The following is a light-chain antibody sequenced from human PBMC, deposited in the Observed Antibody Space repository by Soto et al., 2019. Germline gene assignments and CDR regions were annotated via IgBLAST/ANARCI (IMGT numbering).Light chain of an antibody. CDR1: QGISSW. Sequence: IQMTQSPSTLSASVGDRVTITCRGRQGISSWLAWYQLKPGKAPGLLIYKASSLASGVPSRFSGGASGTEVTLTVSSLLAEDVETYHCDQDYMFGHGAQVQI. CDR3: DQDYM. CDR2: KAS. V-gene: IGKV1-5*03. J-gene: IGKJ1*01.